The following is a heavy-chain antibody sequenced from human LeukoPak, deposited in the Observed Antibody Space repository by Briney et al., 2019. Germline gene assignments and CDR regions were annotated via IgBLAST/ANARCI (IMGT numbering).Heavy chain of an antibody. V-gene: IGHV1-18*01. CDR2: ISASNGNT. CDR1: GYTFTRYG. D-gene: IGHD1-7*01. J-gene: IGHJ4*02. Sequence: ASVRVSCKASGYTFTRYGISWVRQAPGQGLQWLGWISASNGNTNYAQKFRDRVTMSTDTSTGTAYLDVRSLTSDDTAVYYCARDHSNWNYAPDFWGQGTLVIVSS. CDR3: ARDHSNWNYAPDF.